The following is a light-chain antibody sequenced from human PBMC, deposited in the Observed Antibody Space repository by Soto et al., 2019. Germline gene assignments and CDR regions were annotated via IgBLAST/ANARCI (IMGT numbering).Light chain of an antibody. CDR1: SSDVGGYNY. Sequence: QSALTQPASVSGSPGQSITISCTGTSSDVGGYNYVSWYQQHPGKAPKLMIYDVSNRPSGVSNRFSGSKSGNTASLTISGLQAEDEADYYCSSYTSSSTGWVFGGGNKLTVL. V-gene: IGLV2-14*01. CDR2: DVS. J-gene: IGLJ3*02. CDR3: SSYTSSSTGWV.